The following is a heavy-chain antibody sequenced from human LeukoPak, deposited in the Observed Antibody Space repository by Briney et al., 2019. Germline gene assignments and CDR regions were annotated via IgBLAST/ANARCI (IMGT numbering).Heavy chain of an antibody. CDR3: AREVERGSGGVRWFDP. Sequence: PSQTLSLTCTVSGGSISSGGYYWSWIRQHPGKGLEWIGYIYYSGSTYYNPSLKSRVTISVDTSKNQFSLKLSSVTAADTAVYYCAREVERGSGGVRWFDPWGQGTLVTVSS. CDR2: IYYSGST. D-gene: IGHD3-10*01. CDR1: GGSISSGGYY. V-gene: IGHV4-31*03. J-gene: IGHJ5*02.